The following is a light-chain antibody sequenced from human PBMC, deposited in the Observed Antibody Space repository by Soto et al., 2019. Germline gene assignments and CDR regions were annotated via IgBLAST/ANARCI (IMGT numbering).Light chain of an antibody. CDR3: AAWDDSLNGYV. CDR1: SSNIGSNS. Sequence: QSVLTQPPSASGTPGQRVTISCSGSSSNIGSNSVNWYQQVPGTAPELLIYSSDRRPSGVPERFSGSKSGTSASLAISGLQSEDEADYYCAAWDDSLNGYVFGPGTKVTVL. CDR2: SSD. V-gene: IGLV1-44*01. J-gene: IGLJ1*01.